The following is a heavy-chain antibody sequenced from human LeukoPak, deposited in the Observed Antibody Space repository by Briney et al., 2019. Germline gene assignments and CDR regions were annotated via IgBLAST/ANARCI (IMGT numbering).Heavy chain of an antibody. Sequence: MPSETLSLTCAVSGYSISSGYYWGWIRQPPGKGLGWIGSIYHSGSTYYNPSLKSRVTISVDTSKNQFSLKLSSVTAADTAVYYCARQSRFNWFDPWGQGTLVTVSS. CDR1: GYSISSGYY. CDR3: ARQSRFNWFDP. CDR2: IYHSGST. D-gene: IGHD2-2*01. V-gene: IGHV4-38-2*01. J-gene: IGHJ5*02.